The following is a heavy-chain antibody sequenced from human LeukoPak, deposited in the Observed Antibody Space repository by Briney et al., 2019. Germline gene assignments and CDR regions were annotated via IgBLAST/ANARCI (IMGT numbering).Heavy chain of an antibody. CDR1: GYSISSGYY. CDR2: IYHSGST. J-gene: IGHJ4*02. D-gene: IGHD3-10*01. Sequence: TSETLSLTCAVSGYSISSGYYWGWIRQPPGKGLEWIGSIYHSGSTYYNPSLKSRVTISVDTSKNQFSLMLSSVTAADTAVYYYARCLWFGENFDYWGQGTLVTVPS. CDR3: ARCLWFGENFDY. V-gene: IGHV4-38-2*01.